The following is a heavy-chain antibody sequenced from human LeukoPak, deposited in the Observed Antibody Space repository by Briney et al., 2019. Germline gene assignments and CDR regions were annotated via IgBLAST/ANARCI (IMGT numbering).Heavy chain of an antibody. J-gene: IGHJ4*02. D-gene: IGHD3-3*02. Sequence: ASVKVSCKASGYTFTSYGISWVRQAPGQGLEWMGWINPNSGGTNYAQKFQGRVTMTRDTSINTASMELSRLTSDDTAVYYCATLDSFDYWGQGTLVTVSS. CDR2: INPNSGGT. CDR3: ATLDSFDY. V-gene: IGHV1-2*02. CDR1: GYTFTSYG.